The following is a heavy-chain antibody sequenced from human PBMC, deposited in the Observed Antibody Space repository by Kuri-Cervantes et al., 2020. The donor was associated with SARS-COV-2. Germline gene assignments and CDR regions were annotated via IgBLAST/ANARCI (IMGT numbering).Heavy chain of an antibody. J-gene: IGHJ5*01. Sequence: GGSLRLSCAASGFTFSSCAMHWVRLAPGKGLEWVAFISYDGSNEYYADSVRGRFTISRDNSNNTLYLQVNRLRAEDTALYYCAKDHVGVLDSWGQGTQVTVSS. CDR1: GFTFSSCA. D-gene: IGHD2-8*01. CDR2: ISYDGSNE. CDR3: AKDHVGVLDS. V-gene: IGHV3-30*01.